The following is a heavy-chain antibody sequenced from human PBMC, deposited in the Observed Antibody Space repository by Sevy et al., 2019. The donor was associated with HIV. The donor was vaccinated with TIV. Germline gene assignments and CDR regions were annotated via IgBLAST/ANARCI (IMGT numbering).Heavy chain of an antibody. CDR2: SYSDDTR. Sequence: GGSLRLSCAASGFTVTNNYISWVRQPPGRGRDWVALSYSDDTRYFADSVRGRFTISRDSLKNTFYLQMNSLRAEDTAVYYCARLHPHIAAARAMDVWGQGTTVTVSS. CDR1: GFTVTNNY. J-gene: IGHJ6*02. D-gene: IGHD6-13*01. V-gene: IGHV3-53*01. CDR3: ARLHPHIAAARAMDV.